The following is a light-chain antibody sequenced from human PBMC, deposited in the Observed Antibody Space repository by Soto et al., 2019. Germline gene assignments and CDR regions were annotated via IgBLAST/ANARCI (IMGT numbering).Light chain of an antibody. Sequence: EIVLTQSPGTLSSSPGERATLSCRASQTLSNSFIAWYQQKPGPAPRLLIYDTSSRATGVPDRYSASGSGTDFTLTISRLEPEDFAVFFCQQYGSSPSITFGQGTRLDI. J-gene: IGKJ5*01. CDR2: DTS. V-gene: IGKV3-20*01. CDR1: QTLSNSF. CDR3: QQYGSSPSIT.